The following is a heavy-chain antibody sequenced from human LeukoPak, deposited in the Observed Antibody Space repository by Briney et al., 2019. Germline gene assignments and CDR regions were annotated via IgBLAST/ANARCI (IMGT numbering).Heavy chain of an antibody. D-gene: IGHD1-26*01. CDR1: GSTFSSYA. CDR2: ISSNGGST. Sequence: GGSLRLSCAASGSTFSSYAMHWVRQAPGKGLEYVSAISSNGGSTYYANSVKGRFTISRDNSKNTLYLQMGSLRAEDMAVYYCARSLSRGSYNTQFDYWGQGTLVTVSS. V-gene: IGHV3-64*01. J-gene: IGHJ4*02. CDR3: ARSLSRGSYNTQFDY.